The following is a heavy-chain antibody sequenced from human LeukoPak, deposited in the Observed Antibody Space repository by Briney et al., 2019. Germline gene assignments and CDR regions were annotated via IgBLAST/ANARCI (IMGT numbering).Heavy chain of an antibody. CDR2: IYYSGST. J-gene: IGHJ4*02. V-gene: IGHV4-59*01. Sequence: SETPSLTCTVSGGSISSYYWSWIRQPPGKGLEWIGYIYYSGSTNYNPSLKSRVTISVDTSKNQFSLKLSSVTAADTAVYYCARARRITIFGVVFGLWGQGTLVTVSS. D-gene: IGHD3-3*01. CDR3: ARARRITIFGVVFGL. CDR1: GGSISSYY.